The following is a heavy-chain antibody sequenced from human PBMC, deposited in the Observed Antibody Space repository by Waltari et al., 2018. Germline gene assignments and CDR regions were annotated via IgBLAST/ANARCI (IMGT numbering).Heavy chain of an antibody. CDR1: GFTFSDYY. CDR3: ARFWSGYLEDY. Sequence: QVQLVESGGGLVKPGGSLSLSCAASGFTFSDYYMSWIRRAPGKGPEWVSDIRSKGSTIYYADSVKGRFTISRDNAKNSLYLQMNSLRAEDTAVYYCARFWSGYLEDYWGQGTLVTVSS. J-gene: IGHJ4*02. V-gene: IGHV3-11*04. D-gene: IGHD3-3*01. CDR2: IRSKGSTI.